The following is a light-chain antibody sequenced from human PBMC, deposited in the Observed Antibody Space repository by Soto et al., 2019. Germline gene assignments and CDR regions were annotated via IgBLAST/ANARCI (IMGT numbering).Light chain of an antibody. CDR1: RDIGND. J-gene: IGKJ1*01. Sequence: AIQMTQSPSSLSASVGDRVTITCRASRDIGNDLGWYQQKLGKAPKHLIFAASNLQSGVPSRFSGGGSGTDFTLTISSLQADDFATYYCLQHFNFSWTFGQGTKVE. V-gene: IGKV1-6*01. CDR2: AAS. CDR3: LQHFNFSWT.